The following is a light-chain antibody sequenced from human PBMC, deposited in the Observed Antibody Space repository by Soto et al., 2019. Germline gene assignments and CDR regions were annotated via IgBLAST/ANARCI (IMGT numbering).Light chain of an antibody. CDR2: AAS. Sequence: IQMSHLPSSLDQSVGXXVTITXRASQGIRNDLGWYQQKPGKARKLLIYAASSLKSGVASRFGGSGSGTAFTLTISGLQAEDFATYYCLQDYSSPLTFGQGTKLDIK. V-gene: IGKV1-6*01. J-gene: IGKJ1*01. CDR3: LQDYSSPLT. CDR1: QGIRND.